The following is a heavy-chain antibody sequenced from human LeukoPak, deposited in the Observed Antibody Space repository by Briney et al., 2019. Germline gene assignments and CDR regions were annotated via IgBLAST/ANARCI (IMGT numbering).Heavy chain of an antibody. D-gene: IGHD3-22*01. CDR2: ISYDGSNK. CDR3: AKDLPLRDSSGYSAGADY. J-gene: IGHJ4*02. Sequence: GGSLRLSCAASGFTFSSYGMHWVRQAPGKGLEWVAVISYDGSNKYYADSVKGRFTISRDNSKNTLYLQMNSLRAEDTAVYYCAKDLPLRDSSGYSAGADYWGQGTLVTVSS. V-gene: IGHV3-30*18. CDR1: GFTFSSYG.